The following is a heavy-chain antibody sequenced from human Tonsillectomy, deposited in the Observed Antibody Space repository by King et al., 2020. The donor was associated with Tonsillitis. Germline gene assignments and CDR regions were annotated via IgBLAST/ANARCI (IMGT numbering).Heavy chain of an antibody. V-gene: IGHV3-43*02. CDR2: ISGDGGST. Sequence: VQLVESGGGVVQPGGSLRLSCAASGFTFDDYAMHWVRQAPGKGLEWVSLISGDGGSTDYSDSVKGRFTISRDNSKNSLFPQMNSLRTEDTALYYCAKDAKGYCSGGSCYPDYWGQGTLVTVSS. CDR1: GFTFDDYA. D-gene: IGHD2-15*01. CDR3: AKDAKGYCSGGSCYPDY. J-gene: IGHJ4*02.